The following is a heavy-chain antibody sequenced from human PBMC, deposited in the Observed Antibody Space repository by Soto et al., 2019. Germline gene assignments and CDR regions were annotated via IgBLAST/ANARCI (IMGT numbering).Heavy chain of an antibody. V-gene: IGHV1-2*02. D-gene: IGHD5-18*01. CDR3: ATRYSYVHF. Sequence: ASVKVSCKSSGYAFTGYYIHWVRQAPGQGLEWMGWINPNSGDTNYAQKFQGRVTMTRDTSFSTAYMELSSLRSDVTAVYYCATRYSYVHFWGQGTLVTVSS. CDR2: INPNSGDT. J-gene: IGHJ4*02. CDR1: GYAFTGYY.